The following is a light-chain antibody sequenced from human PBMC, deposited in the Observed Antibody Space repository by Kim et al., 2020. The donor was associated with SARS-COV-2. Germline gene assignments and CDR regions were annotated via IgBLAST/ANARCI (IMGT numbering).Light chain of an antibody. CDR2: GAS. Sequence: EIVMTQSPATLSMSPGERATLSCRASQSVSSDFAWYQQKPGQAPRLLIYGASIRATGIPARFSGSGSGTEFTLTISSLQSEDFAVYYCQQYNNWPRTFGQGTKVDIK. V-gene: IGKV3-15*01. J-gene: IGKJ1*01. CDR3: QQYNNWPRT. CDR1: QSVSSD.